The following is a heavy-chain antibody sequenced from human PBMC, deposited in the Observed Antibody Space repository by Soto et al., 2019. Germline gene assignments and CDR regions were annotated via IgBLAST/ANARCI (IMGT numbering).Heavy chain of an antibody. J-gene: IGHJ6*03. D-gene: IGHD4-17*01. CDR3: ARVKTTVTLYYYYYMDV. Sequence: SETLSLTCAVYGESFSRYYLGWIRQPPGKGLEWIGEINHSGSTNYNPSLKSRVTISVDTSKNQFSLKLSSVTAADTAVYYCARVKTTVTLYYYYYMDVCGKGTTVTVSS. CDR1: GESFSRYY. CDR2: INHSGST. V-gene: IGHV4-34*01.